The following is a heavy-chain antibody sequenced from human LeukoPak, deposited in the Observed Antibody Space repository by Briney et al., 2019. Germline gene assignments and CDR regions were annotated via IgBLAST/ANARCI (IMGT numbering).Heavy chain of an antibody. CDR2: IYYSGST. CDR1: GGSISSYY. Sequence: PSETLSLTCTVPGGSISSYYWSWIRQPPGKGLEWIGYIYYSGSTNYNPSLKSRVTISVDTSMNQFSLKLSSVTAADTAVYYCASRGNAFDIWGQGTMVTVSS. J-gene: IGHJ3*02. V-gene: IGHV4-59*01. CDR3: ASRGNAFDI. D-gene: IGHD3-10*01.